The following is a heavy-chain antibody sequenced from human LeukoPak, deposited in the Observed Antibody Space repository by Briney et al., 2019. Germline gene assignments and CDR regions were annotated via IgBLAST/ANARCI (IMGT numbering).Heavy chain of an antibody. V-gene: IGHV3-7*01. CDR3: ARDLGQYYDTSDNWFDP. Sequence: GGSLRLSCAASGFTFSSYWMSWVRQAPGKGLEWVANIKQDRSEKYYVDSVKGRFTISRDNAKNTLNLQMNSLRAEDTAVYYCARDLGQYYDTSDNWFDPWGQGTLVTVSS. J-gene: IGHJ5*02. CDR2: IKQDRSEK. CDR1: GFTFSSYW. D-gene: IGHD3-22*01.